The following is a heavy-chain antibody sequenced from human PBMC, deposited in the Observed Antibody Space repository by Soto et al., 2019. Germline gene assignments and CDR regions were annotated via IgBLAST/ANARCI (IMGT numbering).Heavy chain of an antibody. J-gene: IGHJ5*02. V-gene: IGHV4-34*01. Sequence: QVQLQQWGAGLLKPSETLSLTCAVYGGSFSGYYWSWIRQPPGKGLEWIGEINHSGSTNYNPSLKSRVPVSVHTSKNQLYLKLSSVTAADTAVYYCARGGSYYGSCGFDPWGQGTLVTVSS. D-gene: IGHD1-26*01. CDR3: ARGGSYYGSCGFDP. CDR2: INHSGST. CDR1: GGSFSGYY.